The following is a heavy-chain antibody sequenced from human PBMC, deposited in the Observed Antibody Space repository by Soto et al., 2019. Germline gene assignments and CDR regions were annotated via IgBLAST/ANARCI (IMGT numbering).Heavy chain of an antibody. D-gene: IGHD4-4*01. Sequence: ASVKVSCKASGYTFTDYYMHWVRQAPGQGLEWMGWINPNTVGTNYEQKFQGRVTMTRDTSISTAYMELSRLRFDDTAVYYCAVTITLSDTFDYWGRGTLVTVSS. CDR3: AVTITLSDTFDY. J-gene: IGHJ4*02. V-gene: IGHV1-2*02. CDR2: INPNTVGT. CDR1: GYTFTDYY.